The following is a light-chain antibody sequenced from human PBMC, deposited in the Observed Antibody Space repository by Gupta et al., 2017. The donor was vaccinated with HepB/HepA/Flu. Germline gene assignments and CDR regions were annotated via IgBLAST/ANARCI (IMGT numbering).Light chain of an antibody. Sequence: SYVLTQPPSLSVAPGKAARIPCGGNNIGSKSVHWYQQKPGQAPVLVVYDDSDRPSGIPERLSGSNSGNTATLTISRVEAGDEADYYCQVWDTTTEHWVFGGGTKLTVL. V-gene: IGLV3-21*03. CDR1: NIGSKS. J-gene: IGLJ3*02. CDR3: QVWDTTTEHWV. CDR2: DDS.